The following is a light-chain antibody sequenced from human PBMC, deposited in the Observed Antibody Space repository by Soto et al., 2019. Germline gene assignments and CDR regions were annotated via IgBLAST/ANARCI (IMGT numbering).Light chain of an antibody. CDR3: KSYTSRSTFV. V-gene: IGLV2-14*01. Sequence: QSVLTQPASVSGSPGQSITISCTGTTSDVGNYNYVSWYQHHPGKAPKLVIYEVTNRPSGVSNRFSGSKSGNTASLTISGLQAEDEAGYYCKSYTSRSTFVFGTGTKVTVL. CDR2: EVT. J-gene: IGLJ1*01. CDR1: TSDVGNYNY.